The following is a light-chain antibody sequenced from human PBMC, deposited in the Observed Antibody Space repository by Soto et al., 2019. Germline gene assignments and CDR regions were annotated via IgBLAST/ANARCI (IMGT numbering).Light chain of an antibody. J-gene: IGKJ4*01. Sequence: EVVFTQSPCTLSLSPGERATLTCRASQSVSSSYLAWYQQKPGQAPRLLIYGASSRATGIPDRFSGSGSGTDFTLTISRLEPEDFAVYYCQQYGSSPPGLTFGGGTKVDI. CDR1: QSVSSSY. V-gene: IGKV3-20*01. CDR3: QQYGSSPPGLT. CDR2: GAS.